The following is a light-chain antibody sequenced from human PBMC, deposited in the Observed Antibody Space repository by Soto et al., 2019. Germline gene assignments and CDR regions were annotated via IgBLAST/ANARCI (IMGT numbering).Light chain of an antibody. CDR3: ETWDSGLSAVV. V-gene: IGLV1-40*01. CDR1: TSNIGAGYD. CDR2: DND. Sequence: QSVLTQPPSVSGAPGQRVTISCTGSTSNIGAGYDVHWYQQVPGTTPKLPIYDNDKRPSGISARFSGSKSGTSASLGVTGLQTGDEADYYCETWDSGLSAVVFGGGTKLTVL. J-gene: IGLJ2*01.